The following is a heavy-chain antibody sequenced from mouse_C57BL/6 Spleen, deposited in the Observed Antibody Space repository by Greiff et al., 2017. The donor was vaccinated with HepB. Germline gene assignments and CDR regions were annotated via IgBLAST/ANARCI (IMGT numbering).Heavy chain of an antibody. J-gene: IGHJ4*01. Sequence: DVMLVESGGGLVQPGGSMKLSCAASGFTFSDAWMDWVRQSPEKGLEWVAEIRNKANNHATYYAESVKGRFTISRDDSKSSVYLQMNSLRAEDTGIYYCTRSIYYYGSSYPYYAMDYWGQGTSVTVSS. CDR1: GFTFSDAW. CDR2: IRNKANNHAT. D-gene: IGHD1-1*01. CDR3: TRSIYYYGSSYPYYAMDY. V-gene: IGHV6-6*01.